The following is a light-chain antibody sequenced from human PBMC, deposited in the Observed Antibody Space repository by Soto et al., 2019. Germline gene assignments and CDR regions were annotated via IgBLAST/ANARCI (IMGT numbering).Light chain of an antibody. CDR2: KTS. CDR1: QSVNSY. V-gene: IGKV3D-15*01. J-gene: IGKJ3*01. CDR3: QQYNSWPLT. Sequence: DIVMTQSPATLSVSPGERATLSCRASQSVNSYLAWYQQKPGQAPRLLLNKTSTRATAIPARFSASGSGTELTLTISSLQSEDLALSVCQQYNSWPLTFGPGTKVDI.